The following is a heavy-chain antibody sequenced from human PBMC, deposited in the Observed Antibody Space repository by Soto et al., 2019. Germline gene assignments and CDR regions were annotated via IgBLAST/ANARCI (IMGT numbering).Heavy chain of an antibody. CDR2: ISGSGGST. J-gene: IGHJ3*02. D-gene: IGHD6-6*01. V-gene: IGHV3-23*01. CDR3: AKDDGSSSYAFDI. Sequence: GGSLRLSCAASGFTFSSYAMSWVRQAPGKGLEWVSAISGSGGSTYYADSVKGRFTISRDNSKNTLYLQMNSLRAEDSAVYYCAKDDGSSSYAFDIWGQGTMVTVSS. CDR1: GFTFSSYA.